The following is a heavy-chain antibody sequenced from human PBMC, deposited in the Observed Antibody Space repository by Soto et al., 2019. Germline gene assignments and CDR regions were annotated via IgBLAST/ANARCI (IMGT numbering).Heavy chain of an antibody. D-gene: IGHD5-18*01. V-gene: IGHV1-18*01. CDR3: ARDQAMAQFDS. CDR1: GYTFTSYG. J-gene: IGHJ4*02. Sequence: QVQLVQSGAEVKKPGASVKVSCKASGYTFTSYGISWVRQAPGQGLEWMGWISAYNGNTKYAQNLQGRVTMTTDTSTSTSYLELRILISDDTDVYYCARDQAMAQFDSWGQGTMVTVSS. CDR2: ISAYNGNT.